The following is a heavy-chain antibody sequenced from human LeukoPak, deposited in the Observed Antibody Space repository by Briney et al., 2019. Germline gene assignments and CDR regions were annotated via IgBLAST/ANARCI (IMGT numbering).Heavy chain of an antibody. CDR3: ARDAAAAGPFDY. J-gene: IGHJ4*02. CDR2: ISTYNGHT. Sequence: ASVKVSCKASGYTFIDYGVSWVRQAPGQGLEWMGWISTYNGHTYYAQKLQGRVTMTTDTSTSTAYMELKSLRSDDTAVHYCARDAAAAGPFDYWGQGTLVTVSS. D-gene: IGHD6-13*01. V-gene: IGHV1-18*01. CDR1: GYTFIDYG.